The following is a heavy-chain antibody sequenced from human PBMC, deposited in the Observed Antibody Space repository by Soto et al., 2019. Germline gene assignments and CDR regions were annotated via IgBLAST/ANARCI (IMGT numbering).Heavy chain of an antibody. V-gene: IGHV3-30*18. D-gene: IGHD3-16*01. CDR3: AKDWGYYYYYMDV. CDR1: GFTFSSYG. J-gene: IGHJ6*03. Sequence: ESGGGVVQPGRSLRLSCAASGFTFSSYGMHWVRQAPGKGLEWVAVISYDGSNKYYADSVKGRFTISRDNSKNTLYLQMNSLRAEDTAVYYCAKDWGYYYYYMDVWGKGTTVTVSS. CDR2: ISYDGSNK.